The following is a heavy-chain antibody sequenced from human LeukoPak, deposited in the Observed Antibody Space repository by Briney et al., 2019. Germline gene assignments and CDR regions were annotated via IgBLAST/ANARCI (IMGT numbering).Heavy chain of an antibody. D-gene: IGHD6-13*01. CDR2: IHPNSGGP. J-gene: IGHJ4*02. V-gene: IGHV1-2*02. CDR1: GYTFSDHW. Sequence: ASVTVSCKASGYTFSDHWLHWVRQAPGQGLEWMGWIHPNSGGPKYAQKFQGRVTMTRDTSINTAYMELNRLRTDDTAVYYCARXLGQQLALAPDYWGQGTLVTVSS. CDR3: ARXLGQQLALAPDY.